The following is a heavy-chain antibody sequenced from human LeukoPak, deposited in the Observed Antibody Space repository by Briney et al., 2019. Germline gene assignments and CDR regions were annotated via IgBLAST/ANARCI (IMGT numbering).Heavy chain of an antibody. CDR1: GYTLTELS. D-gene: IGHD3-10*01. CDR2: FDPEDGET. V-gene: IGHV1-24*01. CDR3: AKDRYYGSGSYSGLDY. Sequence: ASVKVSCKVSGYTLTELSMHWVRQAPGKGLEWMGGFDPEDGETIYAQKFQGRVTMTEDTSTDTAYMELSSLRSEDTAVYYCAKDRYYGSGSYSGLDYWGQGTLVTVSS. J-gene: IGHJ4*02.